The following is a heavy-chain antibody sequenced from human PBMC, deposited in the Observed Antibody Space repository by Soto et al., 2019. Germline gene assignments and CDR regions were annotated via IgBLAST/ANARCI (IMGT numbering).Heavy chain of an antibody. D-gene: IGHD3-3*01. V-gene: IGHV4-31*03. CDR2: IYYSGST. CDR3: ARWWSGSRQGFDP. CDR1: GGSISSGDYY. Sequence: QVQLQESGPGRVKPSQTLSLTCTVSGGSISSGDYYWSWIRQHPGKGLEWIGYIYYSGSTYYNPSLKSRVTIAVGTSKNQCSLKLSSVTAADTAVYYCARWWSGSRQGFDPWGQGTLVTVYS. J-gene: IGHJ5*02.